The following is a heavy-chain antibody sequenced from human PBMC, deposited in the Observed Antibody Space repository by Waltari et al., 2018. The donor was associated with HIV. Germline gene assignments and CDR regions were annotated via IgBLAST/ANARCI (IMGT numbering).Heavy chain of an antibody. CDR3: ARGAYIAVAGNQLLDY. Sequence: QVQLQESGPGLVKPSQTLSLTCTVSGGSISSGSYYWSWIRQPAGKGLEWIGRIYTSGSTNYSPALKSRVTISVDTCKNQFSLKLSSVTAADTAVYYCARGAYIAVAGNQLLDYWGQGTLVTVSS. CDR1: GGSISSGSYY. CDR2: IYTSGST. J-gene: IGHJ4*02. D-gene: IGHD6-19*01. V-gene: IGHV4-61*02.